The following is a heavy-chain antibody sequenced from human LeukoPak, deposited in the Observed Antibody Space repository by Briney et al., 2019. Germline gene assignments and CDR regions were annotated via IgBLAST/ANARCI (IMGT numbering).Heavy chain of an antibody. CDR3: AREPHCSSTSCYSDGMDV. D-gene: IGHD2-2*02. J-gene: IGHJ6*02. Sequence: GGSLRLSCAASGFTFSSYWMSWVRQAPGKGLEWVANIKQDGSEKYYVDSVKGRFTISRDNAKNSLYLQMNSLGAEDTAVYYCAREPHCSSTSCYSDGMDVWGQGTTVTVSS. CDR1: GFTFSSYW. CDR2: IKQDGSEK. V-gene: IGHV3-7*01.